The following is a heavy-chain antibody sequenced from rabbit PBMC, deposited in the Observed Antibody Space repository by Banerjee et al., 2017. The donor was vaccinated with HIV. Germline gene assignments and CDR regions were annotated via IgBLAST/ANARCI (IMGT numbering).Heavy chain of an antibody. J-gene: IGHJ4*01. CDR1: GFDFSSNA. Sequence: QEQLVESGGDLVKPGASLTLTCTASGFDFSSNAMCWVRQAPGKGLEWIACIYGSSSGSTWYASWAKGRFTISKTSSTTATLQMTSLTAADTATYFCARYHYTAGWDFNLWGPGTLVTVS. V-gene: IGHV1S45*01. D-gene: IGHD4-1*01. CDR2: IYGSSSGST. CDR3: ARYHYTAGWDFNL.